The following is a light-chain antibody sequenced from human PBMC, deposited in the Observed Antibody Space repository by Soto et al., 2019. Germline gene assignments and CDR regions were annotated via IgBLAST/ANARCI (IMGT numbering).Light chain of an antibody. V-gene: IGKV1-39*01. J-gene: IGKJ1*01. Sequence: DIQMTQSPSSLSASVEDRVIITCRASQSISNHLNWYQQKPGKAPKLLIFAASSLQSGVPSRFSGSRSGPDFTLTISSLQPEDFATHYCQQIYSSHPTFGQGPKV. CDR1: QSISNH. CDR2: AAS. CDR3: QQIYSSHPT.